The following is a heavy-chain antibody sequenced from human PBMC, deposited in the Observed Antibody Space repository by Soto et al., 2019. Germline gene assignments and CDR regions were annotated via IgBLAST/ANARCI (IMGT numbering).Heavy chain of an antibody. CDR1: GYTFTSYD. Sequence: ASVKVSCKASGYTFTSYDINWVRQATGQGXEWMGWMNPNSGNTGYAQKFQGRVTMTRNTSISTAYMELSSLRSEDTAVYYCARGRSIEVPAAIRYYYYYGMDVWGQGTTVTVSS. CDR3: ARGRSIEVPAAIRYYYYYGMDV. V-gene: IGHV1-8*01. D-gene: IGHD2-2*01. J-gene: IGHJ6*02. CDR2: MNPNSGNT.